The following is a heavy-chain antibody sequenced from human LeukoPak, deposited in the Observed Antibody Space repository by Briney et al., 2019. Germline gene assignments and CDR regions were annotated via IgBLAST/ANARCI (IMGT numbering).Heavy chain of an antibody. Sequence: PSETLSLTCTVSGGSISSYYWSWIRQPAGKGLEWIGRIYTSGSTNYNPSLKSRVTMSVDTSKNQFSLKLSSVTAADTAVYYCARDRGYSSYYYYMDVWGKGTTVTVSS. V-gene: IGHV4-4*07. D-gene: IGHD6-13*01. CDR1: GGSISSYY. CDR3: ARDRGYSSYYYYMDV. J-gene: IGHJ6*03. CDR2: IYTSGST.